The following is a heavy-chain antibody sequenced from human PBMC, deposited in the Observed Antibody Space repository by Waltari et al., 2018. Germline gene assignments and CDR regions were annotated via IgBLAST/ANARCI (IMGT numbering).Heavy chain of an antibody. CDR3: ARGYKAAAGEYFDY. J-gene: IGHJ4*02. CDR1: GGSISSGGYY. CDR2: IYHSGSN. D-gene: IGHD6-13*01. Sequence: QVQLQESGPGLVKPSQTLSLPCTVSGGSISSGGYYWSWIRQHPGKGLEWIEYIYHSGSNYYNTSVKSRVTISVDRSKNQFSLKLSSVTAADTAVYYCARGYKAAAGEYFDYWGQGTLVTVSS. V-gene: IGHV4-31*03.